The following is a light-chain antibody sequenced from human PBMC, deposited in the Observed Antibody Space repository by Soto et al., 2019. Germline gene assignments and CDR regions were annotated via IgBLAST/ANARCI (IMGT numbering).Light chain of an antibody. J-gene: IGKJ3*01. CDR3: LQRSIGFS. V-gene: IGKV3-11*01. CDR2: GAT. CDR1: QSGGSY. Sequence: ELVLTQSPAALSLPPGESATLSCRASQSGGSYVSWDQKKPGQAPRPFIYGATKRATGITARFSGSGSGTDFTLTISSLEPYDFAVYHCLQRSIGFSFGHGTKVDIK.